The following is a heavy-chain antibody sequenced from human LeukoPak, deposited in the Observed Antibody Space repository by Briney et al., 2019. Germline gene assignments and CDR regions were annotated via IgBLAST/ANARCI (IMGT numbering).Heavy chain of an antibody. V-gene: IGHV4-30-2*01. CDR1: GGSISSGGYY. D-gene: IGHD6-6*01. CDR3: ARGESSSSPEYFQH. J-gene: IGHJ1*01. CDR2: IYHSGST. Sequence: PSQTLSLTCTVSGGSISSGGYYWSWIRQPPGKGLEWIGYIYHSGSTYYNPSLKSRVTISVDRSKNQFSLKLSSVTAADTAVYYCARGESSSSPEYFQHWGQGTLVTVSS.